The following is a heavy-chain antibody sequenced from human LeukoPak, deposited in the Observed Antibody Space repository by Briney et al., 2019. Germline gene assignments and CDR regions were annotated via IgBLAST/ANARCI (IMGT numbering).Heavy chain of an antibody. V-gene: IGHV4-38-2*02. Sequence: SETLSLTCTVSGYSISSGYYWGWIRQPPGKGLEWIGSIYHSGSTYYNPSLKSRVTISVDTSKNQFSLKLSSVTAADTAVYYCARDYGDDYYYYYMDVWGKGTTVTVSS. CDR1: GYSISSGYY. CDR2: IYHSGST. CDR3: ARDYGDDYYYYYMDV. J-gene: IGHJ6*03. D-gene: IGHD4-17*01.